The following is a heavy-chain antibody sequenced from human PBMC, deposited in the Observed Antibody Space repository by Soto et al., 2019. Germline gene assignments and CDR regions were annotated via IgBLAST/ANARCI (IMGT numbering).Heavy chain of an antibody. CDR1: GGSISSYY. CDR3: AREMGYCTNGVCPFDY. V-gene: IGHV4-59*01. J-gene: IGHJ4*02. CDR2: IYYSGST. D-gene: IGHD2-8*01. Sequence: SETLALTCTVSGGSISSYYWSWIRQRPGKGLEWIGYIYYSGSTNYNPSLKSRVTISVDTSKNQFSLKLSSVTAADTAVYYCAREMGYCTNGVCPFDYWGQGTLVTVAS.